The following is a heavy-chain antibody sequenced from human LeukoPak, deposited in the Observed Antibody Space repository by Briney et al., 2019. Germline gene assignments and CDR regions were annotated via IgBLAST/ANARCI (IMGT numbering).Heavy chain of an antibody. Sequence: GGSLRLSCAASGFTFSSYWMHWVRQAPGKGLEWLARINKDGYSISYAASVKGRFTISRDNAKKTLYLQMNSLRVEDTAMYYCARGEAVAGTDHWGQGVLVTVSS. V-gene: IGHV3-74*01. CDR1: GFTFSSYW. CDR2: INKDGYSI. J-gene: IGHJ4*02. D-gene: IGHD6-19*01. CDR3: ARGEAVAGTDH.